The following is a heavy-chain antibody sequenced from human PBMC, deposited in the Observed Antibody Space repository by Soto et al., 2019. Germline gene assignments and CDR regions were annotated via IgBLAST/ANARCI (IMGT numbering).Heavy chain of an antibody. V-gene: IGHV3-66*01. CDR3: ARDPGKNFI. CDR1: GFSVSNNI. CDR2: IYSGGNT. J-gene: IGHJ3*02. Sequence: ESGGGLVQPGGSLRLSCAVSGFSVSNNILSWVRQAPGKGLEWVSLIYSGGNTYYADSVKGRFTISRDNSKNTVYLQMNSLRAEDTAVYYCARDPGKNFIWGQGTMVTVSS.